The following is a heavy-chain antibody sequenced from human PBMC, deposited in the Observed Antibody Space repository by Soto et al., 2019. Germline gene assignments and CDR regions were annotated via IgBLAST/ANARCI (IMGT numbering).Heavy chain of an antibody. V-gene: IGHV1-3*01. J-gene: IGHJ4*02. CDR2: INAGNGNT. CDR3: ARSIVVVTALDY. CDR1: GYTFTSYA. Sequence: VSVKVSCKDSGYTFTSYAMHWVRQAPGQRLEWMGWINAGNGNTKYSQKFQGRVTITRDTSASTAYMELSSLRSEDTAVYYCARSIVVVTALDYWGQGTLVTSPQ. D-gene: IGHD2-21*02.